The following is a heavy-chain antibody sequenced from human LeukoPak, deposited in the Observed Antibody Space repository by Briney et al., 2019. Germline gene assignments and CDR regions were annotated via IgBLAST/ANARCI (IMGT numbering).Heavy chain of an antibody. D-gene: IGHD1-26*01. CDR2: INPNSGGT. CDR3: ARALHPHVGATIVDLQDY. V-gene: IGHV1-2*02. J-gene: IGHJ4*02. Sequence: ASVTVSCKASGYTFTGYYMHWVRQAPGQGLEWMGWINPNSGGTNYAQKFQGRVTMTRDTSISTAYMELSRLRSDDRAVYYCARALHPHVGATIVDLQDYWGQGTLVTVSS. CDR1: GYTFTGYY.